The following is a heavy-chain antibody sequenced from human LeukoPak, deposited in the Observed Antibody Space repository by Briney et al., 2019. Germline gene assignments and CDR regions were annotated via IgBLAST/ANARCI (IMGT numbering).Heavy chain of an antibody. V-gene: IGHV3-30*03. CDR3: VIVRGYFDSSGTDY. CDR2: ISYDGSDK. J-gene: IGHJ4*02. D-gene: IGHD3-9*01. CDR1: GFTFSSYG. Sequence: PGRSLRLSCAASGFTFSSYGMHWVRQAPGKGLEWVAVISYDGSDKYYADSVKGRFTISRDNSKNTLYLQMSSLRAEDTAVYYCVIVRGYFDSSGTDYWGQGTLVTVSS.